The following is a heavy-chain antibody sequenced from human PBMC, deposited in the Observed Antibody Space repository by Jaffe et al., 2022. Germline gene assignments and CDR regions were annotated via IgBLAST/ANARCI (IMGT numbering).Heavy chain of an antibody. V-gene: IGHV4-30-2*01. CDR1: GGSISSGGYS. CDR2: IYHSGST. CDR3: ARAPRGGYANLLFFDY. Sequence: QLQLQESGSGLVKPSQTLSLTCAVSGGSISSGGYSWSWIRQPPGKGLEWIGYIYHSGSTYYNPSLKSRVTISVDRSKNQFSLKLSSVTAADTAVYYCARAPRGGYANLLFFDYWGQGTLVTVSS. J-gene: IGHJ4*02. D-gene: IGHD2-8*01.